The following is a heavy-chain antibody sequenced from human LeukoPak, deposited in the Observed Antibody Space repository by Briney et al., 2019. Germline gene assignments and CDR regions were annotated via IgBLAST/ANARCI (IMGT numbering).Heavy chain of an antibody. D-gene: IGHD3-16*02. CDR1: GGSFNDYY. J-gene: IGHJ4*02. Sequence: SETLSLTCGVSGGSFNDYYWTWIRQPPGKGLEWIGEIIYSGRTNYSPSLKSRVTLSVDTSKNQFSLKLSSVTAADTAVYYCAGGPPHRPSKGYDYVWGSYRYFDYWGQGTLVTVSS. V-gene: IGHV4-34*01. CDR3: AGGPPHRPSKGYDYVWGSYRYFDY. CDR2: IIYSGRT.